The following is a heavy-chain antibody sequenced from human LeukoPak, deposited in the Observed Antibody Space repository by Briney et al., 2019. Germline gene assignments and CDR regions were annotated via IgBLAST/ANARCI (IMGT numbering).Heavy chain of an antibody. CDR1: GGSISSTSYY. J-gene: IGHJ4*02. CDR2: IYYSGST. Sequence: PSETLSLTCTVSGGSISSTSYYWGWIRQPPGKGLEWIGYIYYSGSTNYNPSLKSRVTISVDTSKNQFSLKLSSVTAADTAVYYCARRGYSYGYAFDYWGQGTLVTVSS. V-gene: IGHV4-61*05. CDR3: ARRGYSYGYAFDY. D-gene: IGHD5-18*01.